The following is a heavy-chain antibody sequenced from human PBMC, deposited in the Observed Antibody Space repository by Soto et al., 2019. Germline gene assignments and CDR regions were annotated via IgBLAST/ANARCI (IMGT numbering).Heavy chain of an antibody. CDR3: VNGIAAAGHFDY. D-gene: IGHD6-13*01. CDR1: GFSLSTSGMC. CDR2: IDWDDDK. J-gene: IGHJ4*02. V-gene: IGHV2-70*11. Sequence: KSGPTLVNPTQTLTLTCTFSGFSLSTSGMCVSWIRQPPGKALEWLARIDWDDDKYYSTSLKTRLTISKDTSKNQVVLTMTNMDPVDTATYYCVNGIAAAGHFDYWGQGTLVTVSS.